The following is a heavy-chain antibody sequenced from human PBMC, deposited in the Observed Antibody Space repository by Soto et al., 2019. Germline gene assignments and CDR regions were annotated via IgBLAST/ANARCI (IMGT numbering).Heavy chain of an antibody. CDR3: ASDPPVSAVAPSFDY. CDR2: IRRDGSNT. V-gene: IGHV3-23*01. D-gene: IGHD6-13*01. Sequence: EVQLSESGGGLVQPGGSLRLSCATSGFAFSNYVMAWVRQAPGKGLEWVSSIRRDGSNTYYADSVKGRFTISRDNSRNTLYLQMISLRAEDTPLYYCASDPPVSAVAPSFDYWGQGTQVTVSS. J-gene: IGHJ4*02. CDR1: GFAFSNYV.